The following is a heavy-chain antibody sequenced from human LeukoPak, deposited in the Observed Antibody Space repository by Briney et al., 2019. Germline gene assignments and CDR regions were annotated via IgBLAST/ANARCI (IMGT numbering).Heavy chain of an antibody. CDR1: GGSISSSSYY. J-gene: IGHJ4*02. CDR3: ARHPYAMVRGVSYYFDY. D-gene: IGHD3-10*01. V-gene: IGHV4-39*01. Sequence: SETLSLTCTVSGGSISSSSYYWGWIRQPPGKGLEWIGSIYYSGSTYYNPSLKSRVTISVDTSKNQFSLKLSSVTAADTAVYYCARHPYAMVRGVSYYFDYWGQGTLVTVSS. CDR2: IYYSGST.